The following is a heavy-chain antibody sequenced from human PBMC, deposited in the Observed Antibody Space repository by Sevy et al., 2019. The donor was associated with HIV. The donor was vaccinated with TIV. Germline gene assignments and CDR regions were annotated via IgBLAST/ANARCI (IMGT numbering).Heavy chain of an antibody. D-gene: IGHD3-3*01. CDR2: IYIGGTT. CDR1: GFTVSSNY. Sequence: GGSLRLSCAASGFTVSSNYMSWVRQAPGKGLEWVSVIYIGGTTYCADSVKGRFTISRDNSKNTLYLQMNNLRAEDTAVYYRGREREFTIFGVLIEYGMDVWGQGTTVTVSS. V-gene: IGHV3-53*01. J-gene: IGHJ6*01. CDR3: GREREFTIFGVLIEYGMDV.